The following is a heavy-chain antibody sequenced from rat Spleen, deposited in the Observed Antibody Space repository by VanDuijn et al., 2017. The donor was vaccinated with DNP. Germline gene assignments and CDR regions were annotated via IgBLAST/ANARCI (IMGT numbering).Heavy chain of an antibody. CDR1: GFTFSDYY. Sequence: EVQLVESGGGLVQPGRSLKLSCAASGFTFSDYYMTWARQAPKKGLEWVATIIYDGSRTYYRDSVKGRFTISRDNTKSTLYLQMDSLRSEDTATYYCATQDGSSGFDYWGQGVMVTVSS. J-gene: IGHJ2*01. CDR2: IIYDGSRT. V-gene: IGHV5S10*01. CDR3: ATQDGSSGFDY. D-gene: IGHD5-1*01.